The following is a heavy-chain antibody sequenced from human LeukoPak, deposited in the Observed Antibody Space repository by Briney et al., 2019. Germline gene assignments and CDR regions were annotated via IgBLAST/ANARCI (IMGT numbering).Heavy chain of an antibody. D-gene: IGHD1-26*01. V-gene: IGHV4-34*01. CDR3: ARVPSGSYAPHDAFDI. CDR1: GGSFSGYY. CDR2: INHRGST. Sequence: ASETLSLTCAVYGGSFSGYYWSWIRQPPGKGLEWIGEINHRGSTNYNPSLKSRVTISVDTSKNQFSLKLSSVTAADTAVYYCARVPSGSYAPHDAFDIWGQGTMVTVSS. J-gene: IGHJ3*02.